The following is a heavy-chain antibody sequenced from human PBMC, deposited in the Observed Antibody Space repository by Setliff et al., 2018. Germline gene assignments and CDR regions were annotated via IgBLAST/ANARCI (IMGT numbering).Heavy chain of an antibody. CDR1: GFTFSSYW. J-gene: IGHJ4*02. CDR3: ARDRPGAIFGVVTPFDY. Sequence: GGSLRFSCAASGFTFSSYWMSWVRQAPGKGLEWVANIKQDGSEKYYVDSVKGRFTISRDNAKNTLYLQMDSLRAEDTAVYYCARDRPGAIFGVVTPFDYWGQGTLVTVSS. V-gene: IGHV3-7*01. D-gene: IGHD3-3*01. CDR2: IKQDGSEK.